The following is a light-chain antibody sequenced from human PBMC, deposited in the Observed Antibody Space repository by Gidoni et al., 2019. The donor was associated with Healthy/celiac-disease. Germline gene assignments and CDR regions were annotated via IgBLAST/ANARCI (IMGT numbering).Light chain of an antibody. CDR2: AAS. CDR3: QQSYSTPQT. J-gene: IGKJ1*01. CDR1: QSISSY. Sequence: DIQMTLYPSSLSASVGDRVTITCRASQSISSYLNWYQQKPGKAPKLLIYAASSLQSGVPSRFSGSGSGTDFTLTISSLQPEDFATYYCQQSYSTPQTFGQGTKVEIK. V-gene: IGKV1-39*01.